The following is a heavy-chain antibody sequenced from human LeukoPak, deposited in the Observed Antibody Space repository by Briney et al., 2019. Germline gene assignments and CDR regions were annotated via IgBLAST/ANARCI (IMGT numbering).Heavy chain of an antibody. CDR3: ARLGKKWFGELHFDY. CDR2: INHSGST. D-gene: IGHD3-10*01. CDR1: GGSFSGYY. Sequence: SETLSLTCAVYGGSFSGYYWSWIRQPPGKGLEWIGEINHSGSTNYNPSLKSRVTISVDTSKNQFSLKLSSVTAADTAVYYCARLGKKWFGELHFDYWGQGTLVTVSS. V-gene: IGHV4-34*01. J-gene: IGHJ4*02.